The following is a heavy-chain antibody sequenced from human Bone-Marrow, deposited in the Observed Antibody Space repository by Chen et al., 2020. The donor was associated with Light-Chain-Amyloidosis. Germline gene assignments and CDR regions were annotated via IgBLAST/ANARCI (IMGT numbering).Heavy chain of an antibody. V-gene: IGHV1-69*06. Sequence: QVQLVQSGAEVKKPGSSVKVSCKASGGTFSSYAISWVRQAPGQGLEWMGGIIPIFGTANYAQKFQGRVTSTADKSTSIAYMGLSSLRSEDTAGYDCARVVPAAIGNWFDPWGQGTLVTVSS. CDR3: ARVVPAAIGNWFDP. CDR1: GGTFSSYA. J-gene: IGHJ5*02. CDR2: IIPIFGTA. D-gene: IGHD2-2*01.